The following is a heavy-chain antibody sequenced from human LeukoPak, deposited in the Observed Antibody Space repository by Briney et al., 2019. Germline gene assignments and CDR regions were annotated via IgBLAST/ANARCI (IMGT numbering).Heavy chain of an antibody. D-gene: IGHD6-13*01. V-gene: IGHV3-7*01. CDR2: IKQDGSER. Sequence: GGSLRLSCAASGFTFSSYWMTWVRQAPGKGLEWVANIKQDGSERYYVDSVMGRFTISRDNAKNSLYLQMNSLRAEDTAVYYCARMSSSSWYVCDYWGQGTLVTVSS. J-gene: IGHJ4*02. CDR1: GFTFSSYW. CDR3: ARMSSSSWYVCDY.